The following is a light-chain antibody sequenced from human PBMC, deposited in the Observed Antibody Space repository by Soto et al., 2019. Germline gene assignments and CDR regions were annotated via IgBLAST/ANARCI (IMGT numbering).Light chain of an antibody. CDR3: GSYVGSKSFV. CDR2: EVS. J-gene: IGLJ3*02. Sequence: QSALTQPASVSGSPGQSITISCTGSSSDIGRYNYVSWYQQLPGKAPKLMIYEVSQRPSGVPDRFSGSKSGNTASLTVSGLQAEDEADYYCGSYVGSKSFVFGGGTKLTVL. CDR1: SSDIGRYNY. V-gene: IGLV2-8*01.